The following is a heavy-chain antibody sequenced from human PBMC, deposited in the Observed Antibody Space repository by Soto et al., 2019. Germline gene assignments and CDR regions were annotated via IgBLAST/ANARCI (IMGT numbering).Heavy chain of an antibody. CDR3: ASGPYYDFWSGYYSDY. CDR1: GYTFTSYG. Sequence: ASVKVSCKASGYTFTSYGISWVRQAPGQGLEWMGWISAYNGNTNYAQKLQGRVTMTTDTSTSTAYMELRSLRSDDTAVYYCASGPYYDFWSGYYSDYWGQGTLVTVSS. CDR2: ISAYNGNT. D-gene: IGHD3-3*01. J-gene: IGHJ4*02. V-gene: IGHV1-18*01.